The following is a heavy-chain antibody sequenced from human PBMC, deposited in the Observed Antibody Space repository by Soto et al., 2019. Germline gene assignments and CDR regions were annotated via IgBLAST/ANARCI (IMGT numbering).Heavy chain of an antibody. CDR3: ARENGDIASTMFPYFDY. CDR1: GFTFSSHG. V-gene: IGHV3-30*03. Sequence: QVQLVESGGGVVQPGRSLRLSCAASGFTFSSHGMHWVRQAPGKGLEWVTVISYDGSNQYYADYVKGRFTISRDNSKNTLYLQMNSLRAEDTAVYYCARENGDIASTMFPYFDYWGQGSLVTVSS. CDR2: ISYDGSNQ. J-gene: IGHJ4*02. D-gene: IGHD5-12*01.